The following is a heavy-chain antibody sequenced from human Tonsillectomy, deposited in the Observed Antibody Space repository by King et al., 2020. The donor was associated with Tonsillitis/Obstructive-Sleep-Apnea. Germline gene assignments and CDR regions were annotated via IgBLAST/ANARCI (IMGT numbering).Heavy chain of an antibody. J-gene: IGHJ3*02. V-gene: IGHV3-7*01. D-gene: IGHD2-2*01. CDR2: IKQDGSEK. CDR3: ARDRNYCSSPICYDVFDI. CDR1: GITFSNYW. Sequence: ESGGGLVQPGGSLRLSCAASGITFSNYWMSWVRQAPGKGLEWVANIKQDGSEKNYVDSVKGRFTISRDNAKNSLYLQMNSLRAEDTAVYYCARDRNYCSSPICYDVFDIWGQGTMVTVSS.